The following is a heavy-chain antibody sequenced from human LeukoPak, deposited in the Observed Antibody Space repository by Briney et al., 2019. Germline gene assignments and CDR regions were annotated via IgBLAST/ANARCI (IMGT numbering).Heavy chain of an antibody. CDR1: GGTLSSYA. CDR2: IIPIFGTA. CDR3: ARGLDYYYYMDV. D-gene: IGHD5-12*01. J-gene: IGHJ6*03. V-gene: IGHV1-69*13. Sequence: GASVKVSCKASGGTLSSYAISWVRQAPGQGLEWMGGIIPIFGTANYAQKFQGRVTITADESTSTAHMELSSLRSEDTAVYFCARGLDYYYYMDVWGKGTTVTVSS.